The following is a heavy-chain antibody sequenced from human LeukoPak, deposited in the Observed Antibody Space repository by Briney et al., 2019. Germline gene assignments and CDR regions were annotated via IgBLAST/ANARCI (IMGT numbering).Heavy chain of an antibody. V-gene: IGHV3-30*19. J-gene: IGHJ4*02. D-gene: IGHD5-18*01. CDR1: GFTFSSYG. CDR3: AKEEGGGYGYGSGWNDY. Sequence: GGSLRLSCAASGFTFSSYGMHWVRQAPGKGLEWVAVISYDGSNKYYADSVKGRFTISRDNSKNTLYLQMNSLRAEDTAVYYCAKEEGGGYGYGSGWNDYWGQGTRVTVSS. CDR2: ISYDGSNK.